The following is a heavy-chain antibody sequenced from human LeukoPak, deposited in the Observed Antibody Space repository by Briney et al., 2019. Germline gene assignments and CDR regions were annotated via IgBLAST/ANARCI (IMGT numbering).Heavy chain of an antibody. Sequence: SQTLSLTCAVYAGFFSVNYWTLISHPPERGLEWMDESSRTGAITGYKPSLKGRTTISVDSSKNQFSLKLTSVTAVDTGVYCGARVPDFIARSCDSWGPGTLVTVSS. D-gene: IGHD2-2*01. CDR3: ARVPDFIARSCDS. CDR1: AGFFSVNY. V-gene: IGHV4-34*01. J-gene: IGHJ4*02. CDR2: SSRTGAIT.